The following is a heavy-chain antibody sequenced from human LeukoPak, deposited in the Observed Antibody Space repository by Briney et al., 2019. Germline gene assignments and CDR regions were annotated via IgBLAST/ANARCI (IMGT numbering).Heavy chain of an antibody. CDR1: GGTFSSYA. Sequence: GASVKVSCKASGGTFSSYAISWVRQAPGQGLEWMGWINPNSGGTNYAQKFQGRVTMTRDTSISTAYMELSRLRSDDTAVYYCARDLARLKITILRTPLGYWGQGTLVTVSS. V-gene: IGHV1-2*02. CDR3: ARDLARLKITILRTPLGY. CDR2: INPNSGGT. J-gene: IGHJ4*02. D-gene: IGHD3-9*01.